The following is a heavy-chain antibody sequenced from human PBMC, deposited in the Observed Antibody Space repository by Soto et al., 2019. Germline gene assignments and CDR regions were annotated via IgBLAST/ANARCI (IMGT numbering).Heavy chain of an antibody. J-gene: IGHJ4*02. CDR2: MQPGEDDP. Sequence: PGESLKISCKGLGYSFVSYLIGWVRQTPGKGLELVAIMQPGEDDPIYSPFFQGQVTISADRSIHATFLHWRIVKASDTAIYCCARPRWGPNARGTFYFGYWGQGTLVTVSS. V-gene: IGHV5-51*01. CDR3: ARPRWGPNARGTFYFGY. D-gene: IGHD1-1*01. CDR1: GYSFVSYL.